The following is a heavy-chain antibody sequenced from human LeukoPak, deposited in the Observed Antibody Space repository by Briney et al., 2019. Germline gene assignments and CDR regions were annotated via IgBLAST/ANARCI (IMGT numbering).Heavy chain of an antibody. V-gene: IGHV4-4*07. CDR1: GGSTSSYY. Sequence: PSETLSLTCIVSGGSTSSYYWSWIRQPAGKGLEWIGRIYTSGRTNYNPSLKSRVTMSVDTSKNQFSLKLSSVTAADTAVYHCARWHHDAFDIWGQGTMVTVSS. CDR3: ARWHHDAFDI. CDR2: IYTSGRT. J-gene: IGHJ3*02.